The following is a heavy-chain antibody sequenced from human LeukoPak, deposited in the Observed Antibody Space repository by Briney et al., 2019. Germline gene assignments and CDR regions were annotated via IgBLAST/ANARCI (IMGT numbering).Heavy chain of an antibody. CDR3: ARDVHDYGGNSGFDY. CDR1: GYTFSDYY. V-gene: IGHV1-2*02. Sequence: ASVKVPCKASGYTFSDYYMHWVRQAPGQGLEWMGWINPSSGDTNYAQKFQGRVTMTRDTSISTAYMELSWLGADDTAIYYCARDVHDYGGNSGFDYWGQGSLVIVSS. D-gene: IGHD4-23*01. CDR2: INPSSGDT. J-gene: IGHJ4*02.